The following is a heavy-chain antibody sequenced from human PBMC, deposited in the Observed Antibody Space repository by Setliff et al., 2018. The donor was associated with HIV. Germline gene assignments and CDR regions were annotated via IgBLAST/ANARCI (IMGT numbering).Heavy chain of an antibody. CDR2: IIPISGTA. CDR1: GYTFTSYY. J-gene: IGHJ6*03. Sequence: ASVKVSCKASGYTFTSYYMHWVRQAPGQGLEWMGRIIPISGTANNAQNFQGRLTITWNTSISTAYMELGSLGFDDTAVYFCARTRSGGSSVYYYYYMDVWGQGTAVTVSS. V-gene: IGHV1-2*02. D-gene: IGHD2-15*01. CDR3: ARTRSGGSSVYYYYYMDV.